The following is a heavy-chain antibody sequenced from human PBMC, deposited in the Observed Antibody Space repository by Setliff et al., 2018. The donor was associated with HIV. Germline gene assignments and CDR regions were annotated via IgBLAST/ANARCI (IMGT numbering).Heavy chain of an antibody. CDR3: TRDLGSSGWLSFFDY. CDR2: ISAYNGNT. CDR1: GYTFTSYG. D-gene: IGHD6-19*01. V-gene: IGHV1-18*01. Sequence: ASVKVSCKASGYTFTSYGISWVRQAPGQGPEWMGWISAYNGNTNYAQKLQGRVTMTTDTSTNTAYMELRSLRSDDTAIYYCTRDLGSSGWLSFFDYWGQGTLVTVTS. J-gene: IGHJ4*02.